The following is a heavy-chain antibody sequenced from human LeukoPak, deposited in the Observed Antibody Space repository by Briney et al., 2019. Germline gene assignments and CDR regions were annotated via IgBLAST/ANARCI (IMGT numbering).Heavy chain of an antibody. Sequence: GGSLRLSSAASGFTFSSYAMSWVRQAPGKGLEWVSAISGSGGSTYYADSVKGRFTISRDNSKNTLYLQMNSLRAEDTAVYYCAKDFESSGWYSHDRVGHYGMDVWGQGTTVTVSS. CDR3: AKDFESSGWYSHDRVGHYGMDV. CDR1: GFTFSSYA. CDR2: ISGSGGST. V-gene: IGHV3-23*01. J-gene: IGHJ6*02. D-gene: IGHD6-19*01.